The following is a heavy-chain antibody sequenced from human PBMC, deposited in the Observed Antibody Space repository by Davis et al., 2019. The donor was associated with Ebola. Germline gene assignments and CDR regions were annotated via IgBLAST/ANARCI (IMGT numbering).Heavy chain of an antibody. V-gene: IGHV1-18*01. CDR3: ARGRITMIVVVIEDWFDP. D-gene: IGHD3-22*01. CDR1: GYTFTSYG. Sequence: ASVKVSCKASGYTFTSYGISWVRQAPGQGLEWMGWISAYNGNTNYAQKLQGRVTMTRDTSTSTVYMELSSLRSEDTAVYYCARGRITMIVVVIEDWFDPWGQGTLVTVSS. J-gene: IGHJ5*02. CDR2: ISAYNGNT.